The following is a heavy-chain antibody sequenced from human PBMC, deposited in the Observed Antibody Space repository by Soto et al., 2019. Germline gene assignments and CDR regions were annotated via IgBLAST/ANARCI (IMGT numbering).Heavy chain of an antibody. CDR2: IYNEFT. V-gene: IGHV3-66*01. Sequence: EVQLVESGGGLVQPGGSLRLSCVASGFSVTDIYMNWVRQAPGKGLEWVSVIYNEFTDYADSVRGRFSISTDSSKNALYFQMNSLRAEDSAVYYCVREPRYCSGGSCSIMGDAFDIWGQGTKVTVSS. CDR3: VREPRYCSGGSCSIMGDAFDI. CDR1: GFSVTDIY. D-gene: IGHD2-15*01. J-gene: IGHJ3*02.